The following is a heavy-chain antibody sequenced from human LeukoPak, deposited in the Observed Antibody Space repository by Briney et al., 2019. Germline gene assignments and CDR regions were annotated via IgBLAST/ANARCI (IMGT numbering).Heavy chain of an antibody. V-gene: IGHV3-30*02. CDR3: ARVTMVRGAPYYYYGMDA. Sequence: HPGGSLRLSCAASGFTFSSYGMHWVRQAPGKGLEWVAFIRYDGSNKYYADSVKGRFTISRDNSKNTLYLQMNSLRAEDTAVYYCARVTMVRGAPYYYYGMDAWGQGTTVTVSS. J-gene: IGHJ6*02. CDR1: GFTFSSYG. D-gene: IGHD3-10*01. CDR2: IRYDGSNK.